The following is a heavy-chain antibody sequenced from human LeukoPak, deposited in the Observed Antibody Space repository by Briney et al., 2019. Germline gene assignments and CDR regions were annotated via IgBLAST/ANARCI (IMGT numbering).Heavy chain of an antibody. V-gene: IGHV3-7*01. CDR2: IKQDGSEM. J-gene: IGHJ4*02. D-gene: IGHD2-15*01. CDR1: GFTLSDYW. CDR3: ARNPRNLGYGDY. Sequence: GGSLRLSCAASGFTLSDYWMTWVRQAPGKGVEWVANIKQDGSEMYYVDSVKGRFTISRGNAKNSLYLQMKSLRAEDTAVYYCARNPRNLGYGDYWGKGTLVTVSS.